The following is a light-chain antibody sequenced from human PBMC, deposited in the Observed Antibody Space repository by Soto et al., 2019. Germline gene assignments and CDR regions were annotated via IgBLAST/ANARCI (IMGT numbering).Light chain of an antibody. CDR3: SSYTSSSTYAV. CDR2: DVS. J-gene: IGLJ2*01. V-gene: IGLV2-14*01. CDR1: SSDVGGYNY. Sequence: QSALTQPASVSGSPGQSITIYCTGTSSDVGGYNYVSWYQQHPGKAPKLMIYDVSNRPSGVSNRFSGSKSGNTASLTISGLQAEDEADYYCSSYTSSSTYAVFGGGTKLTVL.